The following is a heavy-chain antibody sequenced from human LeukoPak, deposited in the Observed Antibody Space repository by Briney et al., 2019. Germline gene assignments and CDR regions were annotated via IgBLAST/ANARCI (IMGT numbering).Heavy chain of an antibody. CDR2: INHSGST. V-gene: IGHV4-39*07. CDR1: GGSVSSGSYY. CDR3: ARGVAVAGKNFDY. D-gene: IGHD6-19*01. Sequence: SETLSLTCTVSGGSVSSGSYYWSWIRQPPGKGLEWIGEINHSGSTNYNPSLKSRVTISVDTSKNQFSLRLSSVTAADTAVYYCARGVAVAGKNFDYWGQGTLVTVSS. J-gene: IGHJ4*02.